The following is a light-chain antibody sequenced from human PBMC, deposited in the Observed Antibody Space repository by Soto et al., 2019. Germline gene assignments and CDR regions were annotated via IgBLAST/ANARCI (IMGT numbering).Light chain of an antibody. Sequence: QSVLSQPSSVYGSPGQSITISCTGTISDVGAYNYVSWYQHHPGKVPKLLIYEVTNRPSGVSDRFSGSKSGNTASLTISGLQAEDEADYYCSSKRDSSTLFVFGTGTKVTVL. CDR3: SSKRDSSTLFV. J-gene: IGLJ1*01. CDR2: EVT. CDR1: ISDVGAYNY. V-gene: IGLV2-14*01.